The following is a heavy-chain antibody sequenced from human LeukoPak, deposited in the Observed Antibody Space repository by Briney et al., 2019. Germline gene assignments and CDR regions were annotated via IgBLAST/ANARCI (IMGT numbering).Heavy chain of an antibody. CDR2: INHSGST. Sequence: SETLSLTCAVYGGSFSGYYWSWIRQPPGKGLEWIGEINHSGSTNYNPSLKSRVTISVDTSKNQFSLKLSSVTAADTAVYYCARVVGYSSSWYHYYYGMGVWGQGTTVTVSS. J-gene: IGHJ6*02. D-gene: IGHD6-13*01. CDR1: GGSFSGYY. V-gene: IGHV4-34*01. CDR3: ARVVGYSSSWYHYYYGMGV.